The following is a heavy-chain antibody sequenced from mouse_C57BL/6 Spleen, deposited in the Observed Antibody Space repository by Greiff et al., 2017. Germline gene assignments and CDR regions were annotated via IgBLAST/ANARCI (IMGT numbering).Heavy chain of an antibody. J-gene: IGHJ3*01. CDR1: GYTFTDYE. V-gene: IGHV1-15*01. Sequence: QVQLQQSGAELVRPGASVTLSCKASGYTFTDYEMHWVKQTPVHGLEWIGAIDPATGGTAYNQKFKGKAILTADKSSSTAYMELRSLTSEDSAVYYCARSGYYGSSYGFAYWGQGTLVTVSA. CDR3: ARSGYYGSSYGFAY. CDR2: IDPATGGT. D-gene: IGHD1-1*01.